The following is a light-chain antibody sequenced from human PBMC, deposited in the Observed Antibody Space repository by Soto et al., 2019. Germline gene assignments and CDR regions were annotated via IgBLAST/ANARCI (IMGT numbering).Light chain of an antibody. CDR2: GAS. CDR3: QQRSNWPPYT. J-gene: IGKJ2*01. Sequence: EVVLTQSPGTLSLSPGESATLSCRASQRVSTSFIAWYQQKPGQAPRLLMYGASNRATGIPARFSGSGSGTDFTLTISSLEPEDFAVYYCQQRSNWPPYTFGQGTKLEIK. CDR1: QRVSTSF. V-gene: IGKV3-11*01.